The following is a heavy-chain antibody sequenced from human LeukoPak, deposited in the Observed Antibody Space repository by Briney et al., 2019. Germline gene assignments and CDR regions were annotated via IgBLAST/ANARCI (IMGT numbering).Heavy chain of an antibody. CDR1: GFTFSSYA. V-gene: IGHV3-23*01. J-gene: IGHJ5*02. Sequence: GGSLRLSCAASGFTFSSYAMSWVRQAPGKGLEWVSAISGSGGSTYYADFVKGRFTISRDNSKNTLYLQMNSLRAEDTAVYYCAKDHYYGSVGGWFDPWGQGTLVTVSS. CDR2: ISGSGGST. D-gene: IGHD3-10*01. CDR3: AKDHYYGSVGGWFDP.